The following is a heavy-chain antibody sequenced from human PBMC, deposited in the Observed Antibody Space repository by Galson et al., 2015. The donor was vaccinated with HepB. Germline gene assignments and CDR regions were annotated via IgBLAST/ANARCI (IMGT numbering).Heavy chain of an antibody. J-gene: IGHJ4*02. V-gene: IGHV3-7*03. CDR2: IKQDGSEK. D-gene: IGHD2-2*01. CDR1: GFTFSSYW. CDR3: ASTSRYCSSTSCFSFDY. Sequence: SLRLSCAASGFTFSSYWMSWVRQAPGKGLEWVANIKQDGSEKYYVDSVKGRFTISRDNAKNLLYLQMNSLRAEDTAVYYCASTSRYCSSTSCFSFDYWGQGTLVTVSS.